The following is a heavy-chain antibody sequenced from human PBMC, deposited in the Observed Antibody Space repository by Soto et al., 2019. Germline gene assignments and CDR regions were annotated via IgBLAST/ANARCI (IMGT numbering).Heavy chain of an antibody. J-gene: IGHJ4*02. V-gene: IGHV3-48*03. CDR3: ARVYCSTTTCHVQAFDS. CDR2: ISSAGDSS. CDR1: GFTFSSYE. Sequence: EVQLVESGGGLAQPGRSVRLSCAASGFTFSSYEMNWVRQAPGKTLEWVSYISSAGDSSYYADSVKSRFTISRDNAKNSLYLQMNSLRVEDTAVYYCARVYCSTTTCHVQAFDSWGQGTLVTVSS. D-gene: IGHD2-2*01.